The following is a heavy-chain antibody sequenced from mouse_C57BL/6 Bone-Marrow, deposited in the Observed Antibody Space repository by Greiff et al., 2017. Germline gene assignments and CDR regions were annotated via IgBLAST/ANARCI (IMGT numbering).Heavy chain of an antibody. CDR1: GYTFTSYW. V-gene: IGHV1-5*01. Sequence: EVQLQQSGTVLARPGPSVKMSCKTSGYTFTSYWMHWVKQRPGQGLEWIGAIYPGNSDTSYNQKFKGKAKLTAVTSASTAYMELSSLTNEDSAVYYCTRTTYYAMDYWGQGTSVTVSS. J-gene: IGHJ4*01. CDR3: TRTTYYAMDY. CDR2: IYPGNSDT. D-gene: IGHD6-1*01.